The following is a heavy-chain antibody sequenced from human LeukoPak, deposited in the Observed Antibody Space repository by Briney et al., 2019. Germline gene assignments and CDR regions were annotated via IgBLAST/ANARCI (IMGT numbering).Heavy chain of an antibody. D-gene: IGHD3-22*01. CDR1: GFTLSSYA. V-gene: IGHV3-64*01. J-gene: IGHJ4*02. CDR3: ARDGPGNYDTSSFDL. CDR2: ISPSGGTT. Sequence: GGSLRLSCAASGFTLSSYAMSWVRQAPGKGPEYVSAISPSGGTTYYANSVKGRFTISRDNSKNTLYLRMDSLRAEDTAVYYCARDGPGNYDTSSFDLWGQGTLVTVSS.